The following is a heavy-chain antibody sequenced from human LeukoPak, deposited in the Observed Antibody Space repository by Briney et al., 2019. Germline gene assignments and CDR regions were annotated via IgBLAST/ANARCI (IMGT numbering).Heavy chain of an antibody. V-gene: IGHV1-8*01. CDR1: GYTFTSYD. J-gene: IGHJ3*02. Sequence: ASVKVSCKASGYTFTSYDINWVRQATGQGLEWMGWMNPNSGNTGYAQKFQGRVTMTRNTSISTAYMELSSLRSEDTAVYYCATNAIDSSGYSRAIDIWGQGTMVTVSS. CDR3: ATNAIDSSGYSRAIDI. CDR2: MNPNSGNT. D-gene: IGHD3-22*01.